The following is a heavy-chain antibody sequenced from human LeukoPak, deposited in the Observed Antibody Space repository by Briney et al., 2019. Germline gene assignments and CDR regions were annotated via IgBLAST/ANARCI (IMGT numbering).Heavy chain of an antibody. CDR1: GYTFTNYG. D-gene: IGHD1-26*01. CDR3: ARDLVDGVGAPGAY. Sequence: ASVKVSCKASGYTFTNYGITWMRQAPGQGLEWMGWINTYNGNTNYAQKLQGRVNITTDTSTSTAYMELRSLRSDDTAVFYCARDLVDGVGAPGAYWGQGALVTVSS. CDR2: INTYNGNT. V-gene: IGHV1-18*01. J-gene: IGHJ4*02.